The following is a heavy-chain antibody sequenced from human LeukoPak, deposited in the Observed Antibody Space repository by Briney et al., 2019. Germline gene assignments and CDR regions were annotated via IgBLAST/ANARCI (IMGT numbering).Heavy chain of an antibody. J-gene: IGHJ4*02. CDR1: GFTFSSYW. CDR2: IKQDGSEK. D-gene: IGHD1-26*01. CDR3: ARDPRIVGGLFDY. V-gene: IGHV3-7*01. Sequence: GGSLRLSCAASGFTFSSYWMSWVRQAPGKGLEWVANIKQDGSEKYYVDSVQGRFTISRDNAKNSLYLQMNSLRAEDTAVYYCARDPRIVGGLFDYWGQGTLVTVSS.